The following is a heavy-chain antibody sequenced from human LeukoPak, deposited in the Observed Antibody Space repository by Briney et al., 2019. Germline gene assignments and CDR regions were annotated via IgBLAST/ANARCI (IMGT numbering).Heavy chain of an antibody. Sequence: GGSLRLSCAASGFTFSDYAMSWVRQAPGKGLEWVSVISGSGGSIYYADSVKGRFTISRDNSKNTLYLQMNSLRAEDTAVFYCARDQDFRSGQYRRDFDYWGQGTLVTVSS. V-gene: IGHV3-23*01. CDR1: GFTFSDYA. J-gene: IGHJ4*02. CDR2: ISGSGGSI. CDR3: ARDQDFRSGQYRRDFDY. D-gene: IGHD3-3*01.